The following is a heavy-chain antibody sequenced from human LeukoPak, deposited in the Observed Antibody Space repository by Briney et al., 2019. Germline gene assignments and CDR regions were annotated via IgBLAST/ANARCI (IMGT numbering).Heavy chain of an antibody. CDR1: GFTFSSYW. CDR3: AKSPSIAVAGKMPGSPGRIGSYYFDY. CDR2: IKQDGSEK. Sequence: GGSLRLSCAASGFTFSSYWMSWVSQAPGKGLEWVANIKQDGSEKYYVDSVKGRFTISRDNAKNSLYLQMNSLRAEDTAVYYCAKSPSIAVAGKMPGSPGRIGSYYFDYWGQGTLVTVSS. V-gene: IGHV3-7*03. D-gene: IGHD6-19*01. J-gene: IGHJ4*02.